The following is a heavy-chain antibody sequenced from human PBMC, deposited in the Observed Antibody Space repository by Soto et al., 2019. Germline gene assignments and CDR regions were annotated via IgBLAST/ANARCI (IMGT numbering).Heavy chain of an antibody. CDR3: ASHGHVVRGSYYDY. D-gene: IGHD3-10*01. V-gene: IGHV4-4*02. CDR1: CGSISSSNW. Sequence: SETLSLTCAVSCGSISSSNWWSWVRQPPGKGLEWIGEIYHSGSTNYNPSLKSRVTISVDKSKHQFSLKLSSVTAADTAVYYCASHGHVVRGSYYDYWGQGALVTVAS. J-gene: IGHJ4*02. CDR2: IYHSGST.